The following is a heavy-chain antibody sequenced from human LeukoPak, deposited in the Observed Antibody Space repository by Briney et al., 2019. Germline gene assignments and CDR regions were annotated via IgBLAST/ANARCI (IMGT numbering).Heavy chain of an antibody. CDR3: ARDALRDYDILTGYYALHYFDY. Sequence: SETLSLTCAVYGGSFSGYYWSWIRQPPGKGLEWIGEINHSGSTNYNPSLKSRVTISVDTSKNQFSLKLSSVTAADTAVYYCARDALRDYDILTGYYALHYFDYWGQGTLVTVSS. D-gene: IGHD3-9*01. CDR2: INHSGST. J-gene: IGHJ4*02. V-gene: IGHV4-34*01. CDR1: GGSFSGYY.